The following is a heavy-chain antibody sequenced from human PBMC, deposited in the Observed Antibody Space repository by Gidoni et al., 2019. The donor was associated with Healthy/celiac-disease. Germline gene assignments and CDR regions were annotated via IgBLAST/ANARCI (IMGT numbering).Heavy chain of an antibody. Sequence: QLQLQESGPGLVKPSETLSLTCTVSGGSISSSSYYWGWIRQPPGKGLEWIGSIYYSGSTYYNPSLKSRVTISVDTSKNQFSLKLSSVTAADTAVYYCARHLTPQIAADAFDIWGQGTMVTVSS. CDR1: GGSISSSSYY. CDR3: ARHLTPQIAADAFDI. CDR2: IYYSGST. D-gene: IGHD6-13*01. J-gene: IGHJ3*02. V-gene: IGHV4-39*01.